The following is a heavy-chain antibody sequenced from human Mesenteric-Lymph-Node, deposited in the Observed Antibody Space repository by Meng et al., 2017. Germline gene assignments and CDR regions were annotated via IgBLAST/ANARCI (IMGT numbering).Heavy chain of an antibody. CDR2: INHSGST. V-gene: IGHV4-34*01. CDR3: ARVGTNEDY. D-gene: IGHD2-8*01. CDR1: RGSFSVYY. Sequence: QSYLQHTGAGVVKPSVSLSLTFSVYRGSFSVYYWCCIHQPPGKGLWLIGEINHSGSTNYNPSLKSLVTISVDTSKNQFSLKLSSVTAADTAVYYCARVGTNEDYWGQGTLVTVSS. J-gene: IGHJ4*02.